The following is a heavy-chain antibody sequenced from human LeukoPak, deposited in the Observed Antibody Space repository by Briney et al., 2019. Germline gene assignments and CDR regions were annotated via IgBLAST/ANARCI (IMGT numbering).Heavy chain of an antibody. V-gene: IGHV4-61*02. CDR2: IYTSGST. D-gene: IGHD2-2*01. CDR3: ARDIVVVPTPSYYYYYYYMDV. J-gene: IGHJ6*03. Sequence: ASETLSLTCTVSGGSISSGSDYWRWIRQPGGKGLEWIGRIYTSGSTNYNPSRKSRVTISVDTSKNQSSLKLSSVTAADTAVYYCARDIVVVPTPSYYYYYYYMDVWGKGTTVTVSS. CDR1: GGSISSGSDY.